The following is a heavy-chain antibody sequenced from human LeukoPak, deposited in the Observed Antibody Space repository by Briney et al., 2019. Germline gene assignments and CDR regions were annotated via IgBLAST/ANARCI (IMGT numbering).Heavy chain of an antibody. CDR1: GFTFSSYW. J-gene: IGHJ4*02. V-gene: IGHV3-74*01. Sequence: GGSLRLSCAASGFTFSSYWMHWVRQAPGKGLVWVSRISSDGSTTSYAESVKGRFTISRDNAKNTLYLQMNSLRAEDTAVYYCARDRGYASDYWGQGTLAIVSS. D-gene: IGHD5-12*01. CDR3: ARDRGYASDY. CDR2: ISSDGSTT.